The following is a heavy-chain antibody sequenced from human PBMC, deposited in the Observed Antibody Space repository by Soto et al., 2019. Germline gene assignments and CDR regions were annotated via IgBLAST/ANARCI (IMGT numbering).Heavy chain of an antibody. Sequence: QVQLVQSGAEVKKPGASVKVSYKASGYTFTSYGISWVRQAPGQGLEWMGWISAYNGNTNYAQKLQGRVTMTTDTSTSTAYMELRSLRSDDTAVYYCARAKQGVVVVEYYYYMDVWGKGTTVTVSS. J-gene: IGHJ6*03. CDR1: GYTFTSYG. CDR3: ARAKQGVVVVEYYYYMDV. V-gene: IGHV1-18*01. CDR2: ISAYNGNT. D-gene: IGHD2-15*01.